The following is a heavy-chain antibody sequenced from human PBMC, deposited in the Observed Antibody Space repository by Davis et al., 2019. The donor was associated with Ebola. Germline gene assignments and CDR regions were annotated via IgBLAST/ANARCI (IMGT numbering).Heavy chain of an antibody. CDR1: GFTFSSYA. J-gene: IGHJ4*02. CDR2: ISGSGGST. CDR3: AKSRADAALVYFDY. D-gene: IGHD6-6*01. V-gene: IGHV3-23*01. Sequence: GESLKISCAASGFTFSSYAMSWVRQAPGKGLEWVSAISGSGGSTYYADSVKGRFTISRDNSKNTLYLQMNSLRAEDTAVYYCAKSRADAALVYFDYWGQGTLVTVSS.